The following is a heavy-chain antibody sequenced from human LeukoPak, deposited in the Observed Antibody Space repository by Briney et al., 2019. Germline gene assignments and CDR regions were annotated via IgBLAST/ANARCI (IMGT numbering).Heavy chain of an antibody. CDR2: YNHSGHT. D-gene: IGHD5-18*01. CDR3: VRASGGYSYGLDY. V-gene: IGHV4-34*01. Sequence: SETLSLSCAVYGGFFSGYYWSWIRQPPGKGLELIGKYNHSGHTNYNPSLKSRVTISVDTSNNQFYLKLSSVTAADTAVYYCVRASGGYSYGLDYWGQGNLVTVFS. J-gene: IGHJ4*02. CDR1: GGFFSGYY.